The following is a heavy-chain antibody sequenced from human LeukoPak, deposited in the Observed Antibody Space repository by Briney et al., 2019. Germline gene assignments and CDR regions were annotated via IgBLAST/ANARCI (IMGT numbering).Heavy chain of an antibody. CDR2: IYYSGST. Sequence: PSETLSLTCTVSGGPISSHYWSWLRQPPGKGLEWIGYIYYSGSTNYNPSLKSRVTIPVDTSKNQFSLKLSSVTAADTAVYYCARVVVAGYMDVWGKGTTVTVSS. D-gene: IGHD2-15*01. J-gene: IGHJ6*03. CDR3: ARVVVAGYMDV. CDR1: GGPISSHY. V-gene: IGHV4-59*11.